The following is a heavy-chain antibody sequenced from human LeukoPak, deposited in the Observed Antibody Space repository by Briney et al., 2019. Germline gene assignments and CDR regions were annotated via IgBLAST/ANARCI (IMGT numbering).Heavy chain of an antibody. D-gene: IGHD1-14*01. CDR1: GFTLSSYW. J-gene: IGHJ4*02. CDR3: ASGTGRIPNAY. CDR2: IKQDGSEK. V-gene: IGHV3-7*02. Sequence: SGGSLRLSCAASGFTLSSYWMNWVRQAPGKGLEWVANIKQDGSEKYYVDSVKGRFTISRDNASNALYLQMSSLRAEDTAVYYCASGTGRIPNAYWGLGTLVTVSS.